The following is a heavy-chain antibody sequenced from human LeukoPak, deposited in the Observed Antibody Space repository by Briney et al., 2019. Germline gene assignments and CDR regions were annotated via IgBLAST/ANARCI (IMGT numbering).Heavy chain of an antibody. J-gene: IGHJ4*02. CDR2: ISSSGSTI. CDR3: ARDPLYYYDSSGYYYDDY. V-gene: IGHV3-11*04. Sequence: PGGSLRLSCAASGFTFSDYYMSWIRQAPGKGLEWVSYISSSGSTIYYADSVKGRFTISRDNAKNSLYLQMNSLRAEDTAVYYCARDPLYYYDSSGYYYDDYWGQGTLVTVSS. D-gene: IGHD3-22*01. CDR1: GFTFSDYY.